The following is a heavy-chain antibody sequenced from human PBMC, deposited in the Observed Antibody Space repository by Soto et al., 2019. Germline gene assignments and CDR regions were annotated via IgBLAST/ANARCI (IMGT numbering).Heavy chain of an antibody. V-gene: IGHV4-4*02. CDR1: GGSISSSNW. CDR2: IHHSGST. J-gene: IGHJ4*02. Sequence: QVQLQESGPGLVKPSGTLSLTCAVSGGSISSSNWWCWVRQSPGKGLEWIGEIHHSGSTNYNASLKSGVTISVDRSNNQFSLKLSSVTAADTAVYYCARGNFDYWGQGTLVTVSS. CDR3: ARGNFDY.